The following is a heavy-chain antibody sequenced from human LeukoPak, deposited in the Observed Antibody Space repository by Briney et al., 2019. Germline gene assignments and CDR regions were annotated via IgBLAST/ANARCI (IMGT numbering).Heavy chain of an antibody. D-gene: IGHD3-22*01. CDR3: AKSLAGHYYDSSGNSEYYFDY. V-gene: IGHV3-30-3*01. J-gene: IGHJ4*02. CDR2: ISYDGSNK. CDR1: GFTFSSYA. Sequence: GRSLRLSCAASGFTFSSYAMHWVRQAPGKGLEWVAVISYDGSNKYYADSVKGRFTISRDNSKNTLYLQMNSLRAEDTAVYYCAKSLAGHYYDSSGNSEYYFDYWGQGTLVTVSS.